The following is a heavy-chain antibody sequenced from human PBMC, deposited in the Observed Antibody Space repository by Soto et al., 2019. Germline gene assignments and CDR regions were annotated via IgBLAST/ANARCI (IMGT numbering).Heavy chain of an antibody. CDR2: TYYRSKWYN. J-gene: IGHJ5*01. Sequence: SQTLSLTCAISGDSFSSSIVTWNWIRQSPSRGLEWLGRTYYRSKWYNDYAESVKSRITINPDTSKNQFSLHLNSVTPEDTAVYYCVRLIGNSWLDFWGQGTLVTVSS. CDR3: VRLIGNSWLDF. CDR1: GDSFSSSIVT. D-gene: IGHD1-26*01. V-gene: IGHV6-1*01.